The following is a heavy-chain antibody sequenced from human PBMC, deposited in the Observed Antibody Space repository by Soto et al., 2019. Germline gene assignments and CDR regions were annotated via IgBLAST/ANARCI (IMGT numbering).Heavy chain of an antibody. V-gene: IGHV4-34*01. Sequence: PSETLSLTCAVHRGSFNAYSWTWIRQPPGKGLEWIGEIDHSGSTTYNPSLKSRIIMSVDTSKNQFSLNVSSLTAADTAVYYCARGLRYSGMDVWGQGTTVTVSS. CDR2: IDHSGST. J-gene: IGHJ6*02. CDR1: RGSFNAYS. CDR3: ARGLRYSGMDV.